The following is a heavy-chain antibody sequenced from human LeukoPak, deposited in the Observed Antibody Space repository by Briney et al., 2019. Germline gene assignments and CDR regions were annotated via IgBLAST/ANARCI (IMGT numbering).Heavy chain of an antibody. D-gene: IGHD3-22*01. CDR1: AYTFTSYG. V-gene: IGHV1-18*01. CDR2: TSAFNGNT. CDR3: ARAYYDSSAEPGNAFDI. J-gene: IGHJ3*02. Sequence: ASVTVSCKASAYTFTSYGIGWVRQAPGQGLEWMGWTSAFNGNTNYAQKLQGRVTMTTDTSTSTAYMELRSLRSDDTAVYYCARAYYDSSAEPGNAFDIWGQGTMVTVSS.